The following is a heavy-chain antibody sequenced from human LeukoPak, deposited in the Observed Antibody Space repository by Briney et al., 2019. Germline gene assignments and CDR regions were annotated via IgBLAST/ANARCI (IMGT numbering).Heavy chain of an antibody. D-gene: IGHD3-9*01. Sequence: SETLSLTCTVSGGSISSYYWSWIRQIPGKGLEWIGYIYYTGTTNYNPLFESRATISVDTSKNQFSLKLTSVTAADTAVYFCARGEDFERYYLAYWGQGTLVTVSS. J-gene: IGHJ4*02. CDR2: IYYTGTT. CDR1: GGSISSYY. V-gene: IGHV4-59*01. CDR3: ARGEDFERYYLAY.